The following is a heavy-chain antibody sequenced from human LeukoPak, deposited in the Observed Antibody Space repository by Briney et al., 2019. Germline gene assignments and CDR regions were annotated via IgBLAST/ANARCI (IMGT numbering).Heavy chain of an antibody. CDR3: ANIQLRQQQLVHHFDY. CDR1: GGTFSSYA. J-gene: IGHJ4*02. V-gene: IGHV1-69*04. D-gene: IGHD6-13*01. Sequence: SVKVSCKASGGTFSSYAISWVRQAPGQGLEWVGRIIPILGIANYAQKFQGRVTITADKSTSTAYMELSSLRSEDTAVYYCANIQLRQQQLVHHFDYWGQGTLVTVSS. CDR2: IIPILGIA.